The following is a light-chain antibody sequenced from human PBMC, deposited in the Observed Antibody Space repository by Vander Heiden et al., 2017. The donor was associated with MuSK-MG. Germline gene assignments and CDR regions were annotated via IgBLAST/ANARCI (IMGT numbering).Light chain of an antibody. CDR3: QSYDNSLNAV. V-gene: IGLV1-40*01. CDR1: NSNIGAGYD. Sequence: QSVLTQPPSVSGAPGQSVTISCTGSNSNIGAGYDVYWYQKLPRTAPKLLIYDNDKRPSGVSDRFSGSKSGTAASLAITGLQTEDEANYYCQSYDNSLNAVFGGGTNLTVL. CDR2: DND. J-gene: IGLJ2*01.